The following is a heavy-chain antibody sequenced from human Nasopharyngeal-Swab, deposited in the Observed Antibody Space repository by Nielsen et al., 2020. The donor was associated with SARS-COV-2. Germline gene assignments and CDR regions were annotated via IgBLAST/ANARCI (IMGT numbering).Heavy chain of an antibody. D-gene: IGHD6-13*01. J-gene: IGHJ4*02. Sequence: SETLSLTCTVSGGSISSYYWSWIRQPPGKGLEWIGYIYYSGSTNYNPSLKSRVTMSVDTSKNQFSLKLSSVTAADTAVYYCARIAAAGFYYYFDYWGQGTLVTVSS. V-gene: IGHV4-59*12. CDR1: GGSISSYY. CDR3: ARIAAAGFYYYFDY. CDR2: IYYSGST.